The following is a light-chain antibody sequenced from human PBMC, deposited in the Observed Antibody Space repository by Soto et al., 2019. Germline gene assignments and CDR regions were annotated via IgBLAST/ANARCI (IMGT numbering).Light chain of an antibody. CDR2: AAS. J-gene: IGKJ2*01. CDR3: QQYGSLPYT. CDR1: QSVSSNY. V-gene: IGKV3-20*01. Sequence: EIVMTQSPATLSVSPGEXATLSCRASQSVSSNYLAWYQQKPGQAPRLLIYAASSRATGIPDRFSGSGSGTDFTLTISRLEPEDFAVYYCQQYGSLPYTFGQGTKVDIK.